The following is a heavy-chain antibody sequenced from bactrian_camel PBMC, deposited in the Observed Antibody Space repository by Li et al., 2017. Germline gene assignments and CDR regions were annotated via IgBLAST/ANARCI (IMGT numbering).Heavy chain of an antibody. J-gene: IGHJ4*01. D-gene: IGHD3*01. CDR2: SSRGGST. Sequence: VQLVESGGGSVQAGGSLKLSCTASTHSSTNCGVHWLRQAPGKERELVATSSRGGSTWYADSVKARFTMAQDAAKNTYYLEMNPLKIEDTATYYCSLDSFSLVCYSGPTQRTQVTVS. V-gene: IGHV3S67*01. CDR1: THSSTNCG.